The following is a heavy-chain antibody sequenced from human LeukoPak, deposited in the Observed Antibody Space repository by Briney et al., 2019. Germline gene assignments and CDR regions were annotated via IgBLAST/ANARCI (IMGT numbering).Heavy chain of an antibody. Sequence: ASVKVSCKASGYTFTSYDINWVRQATGQGLEWMGWMNPNSGNTGYARKFQGRVTMTRNTSISTAYMELSSLRSEDTAVYYCARGRVAVAEFYYWGQGTLVTVSS. CDR3: ARGRVAVAEFYY. CDR2: MNPNSGNT. CDR1: GYTFTSYD. J-gene: IGHJ4*02. V-gene: IGHV1-8*01. D-gene: IGHD6-19*01.